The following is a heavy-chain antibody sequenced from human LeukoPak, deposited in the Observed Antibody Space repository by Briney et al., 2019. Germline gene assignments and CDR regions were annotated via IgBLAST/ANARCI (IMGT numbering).Heavy chain of an antibody. J-gene: IGHJ3*02. V-gene: IGHV3-30*02. CDR3: ARDYYGSGSYDAFDI. Sequence: GGSLRLSCAASGFIFSKYDMHWVRQAPGKGLEWVAFIQYDGSNKYYADSVKGRFTISRDNSRNTLYLQMNSLRAEDTAVYYCARDYYGSGSYDAFDIWGQGTMVTVSS. D-gene: IGHD3-10*01. CDR1: GFIFSKYD. CDR2: IQYDGSNK.